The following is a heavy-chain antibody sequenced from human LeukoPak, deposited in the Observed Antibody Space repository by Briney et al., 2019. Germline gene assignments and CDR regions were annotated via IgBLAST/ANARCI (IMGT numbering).Heavy chain of an antibody. D-gene: IGHD1-1*01. CDR2: IYTSGST. V-gene: IGHV4-61*02. Sequence: SQTLSPTCTVSGGSISSGSYYWSWIRQPAGKGLEWIGRIYTSGSTNYNPSLKSRVTISVDTSKNQFSLKLSSVTAADTAVYYCARAHNWNDFSFDYWGQGTLVTVSS. CDR1: GGSISSGSYY. CDR3: ARAHNWNDFSFDY. J-gene: IGHJ4*02.